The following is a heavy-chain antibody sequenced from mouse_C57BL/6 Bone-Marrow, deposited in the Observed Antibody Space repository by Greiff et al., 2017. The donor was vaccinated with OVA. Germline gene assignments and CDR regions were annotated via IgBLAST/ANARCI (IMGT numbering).Heavy chain of an antibody. J-gene: IGHJ2*01. CDR1: GYTFTDYY. D-gene: IGHD2-2*01. Sequence: QVQLQQSGAELVRPGASVKLSCKASGYTFTDYYISWVQQRPGQGLEWIARIYPGSGNIYYNEKFKGKAPLTAAKSYSTAYMPVSSLTSDDSAVYVCARSERLRAYFDYWGQGTTLTVSS. CDR2: IYPGSGNI. CDR3: ARSERLRAYFDY. V-gene: IGHV1-76*01.